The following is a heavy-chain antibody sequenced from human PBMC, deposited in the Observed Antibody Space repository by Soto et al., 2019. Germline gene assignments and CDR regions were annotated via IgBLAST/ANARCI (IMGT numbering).Heavy chain of an antibody. V-gene: IGHV4-31*03. Sequence: SETLSLTCTVSGGSISSGGYYWSWIRQHPGKGLEWIGYIYYSGSTYYNPSLKSRVTISVDTSKNQFSLKLSSVTAADTAVYYCAGLWFGDPNFDYWGQGTLVTVSS. CDR2: IYYSGST. CDR3: AGLWFGDPNFDY. J-gene: IGHJ4*02. D-gene: IGHD3-10*01. CDR1: GGSISSGGYY.